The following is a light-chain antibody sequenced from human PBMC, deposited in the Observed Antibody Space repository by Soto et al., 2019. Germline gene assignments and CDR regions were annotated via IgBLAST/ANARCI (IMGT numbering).Light chain of an antibody. CDR2: AAS. CDR1: QGISNY. CDR3: QNYGSAPLT. Sequence: DIQMTQSPSSLSASVGNRVSITCRASQGISNYLAWYQQKPGKVPKVLIYAASTLQPGVPSRFSGSGSGTDFTLTINSLQPDDIATYFCQNYGSAPLTFGQGTRLEIK. J-gene: IGKJ5*01. V-gene: IGKV1-27*01.